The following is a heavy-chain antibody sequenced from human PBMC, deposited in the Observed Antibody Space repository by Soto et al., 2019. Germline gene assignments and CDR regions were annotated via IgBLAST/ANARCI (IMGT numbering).Heavy chain of an antibody. CDR1: GYSFTSYW. Sequence: GESLKISCKGSGYSFTSYWIGWVRQMPGKGLEWMGIIYPGDSDTRYSPSFQGQVTISADKSISTAYLQWSSLKASDTAMYYCARHGIYSYDSSGYHLDYWGQETLVTVSS. D-gene: IGHD3-22*01. V-gene: IGHV5-51*01. J-gene: IGHJ4*02. CDR2: IYPGDSDT. CDR3: ARHGIYSYDSSGYHLDY.